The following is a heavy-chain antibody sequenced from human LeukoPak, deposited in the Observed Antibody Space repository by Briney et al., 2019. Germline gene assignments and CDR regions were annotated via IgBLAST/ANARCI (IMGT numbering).Heavy chain of an antibody. CDR1: GFTFGSYG. V-gene: IGHV3-30*02. CDR2: LRYDGSSK. D-gene: IGHD2-2*01. Sequence: GGSLRLSCAASGFTFGSYGMHWVRQAPGKGLEWVAFLRYDGSSKYYVDSVKGRFTVTRDNSKHTLYLQMNSLRTEDTAVYYCARGIVVVPDKENFDYWGQGTLVTVSS. J-gene: IGHJ4*02. CDR3: ARGIVVVPDKENFDY.